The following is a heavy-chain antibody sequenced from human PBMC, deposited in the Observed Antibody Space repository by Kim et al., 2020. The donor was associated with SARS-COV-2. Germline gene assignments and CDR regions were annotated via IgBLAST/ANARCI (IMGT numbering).Heavy chain of an antibody. Sequence: GGSLRLSCAASGFTFSTNWMHWVRQAPGKGLVWVSRIDSDGTTTNYEDSVKGRFTISRDNAMTTLYLQMNSLRAEDTAVYYCARDLGGASDYWGQGPLVTVSS. CDR2: IDSDGTTT. CDR1: GFTFSTNW. D-gene: IGHD3-16*01. CDR3: ARDLGGASDY. V-gene: IGHV3-74*01. J-gene: IGHJ4*02.